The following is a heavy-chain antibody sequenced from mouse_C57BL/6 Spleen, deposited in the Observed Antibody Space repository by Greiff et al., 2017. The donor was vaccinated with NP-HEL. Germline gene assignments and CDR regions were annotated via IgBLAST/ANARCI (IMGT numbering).Heavy chain of an antibody. Sequence: QVQLQQPGAELVKPGASVKLSCKASGYTFTSYWMHWVKPRPGQGLEWIGMIHPNSGSTNYNEKFKSKATLTVDKSSSTAYMQLSSLTSEYSAVYYCAREGDYYGSSPAWFADWGQGTLVTVSA. CDR3: AREGDYYGSSPAWFAD. J-gene: IGHJ3*01. CDR1: GYTFTSYW. D-gene: IGHD1-1*01. V-gene: IGHV1-64*01. CDR2: IHPNSGST.